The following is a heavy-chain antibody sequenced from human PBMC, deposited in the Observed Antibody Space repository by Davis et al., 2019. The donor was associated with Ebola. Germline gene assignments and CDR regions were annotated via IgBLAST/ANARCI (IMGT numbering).Heavy chain of an antibody. Sequence: SETLSLTCAVSGDSISSSNWWSWVRQPPGKGLEWIGEISQSGSTNYNPSLKSRVTISVDTSKNQFSLKLSSVTAADTAVYYCARKTTVTTGMDVWGQGTTVTVSS. J-gene: IGHJ6*02. CDR1: GDSISSSNW. D-gene: IGHD4-17*01. CDR2: ISQSGST. V-gene: IGHV4-4*02. CDR3: ARKTTVTTGMDV.